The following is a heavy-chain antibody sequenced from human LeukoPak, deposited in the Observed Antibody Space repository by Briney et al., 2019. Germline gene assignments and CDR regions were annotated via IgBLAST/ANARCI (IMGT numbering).Heavy chain of an antibody. V-gene: IGHV3-11*04. Sequence: PGGSLRLSCSASGFTFSDYYMSWIRPAPGKGLEWVSYISSGGSTIYYADSVKGRFTISRDNAKNSLYLQMNSLRAEDTAVYYCARDFWSGSPDWGQGTLVTVSS. J-gene: IGHJ4*02. CDR1: GFTFSDYY. CDR3: ARDFWSGSPD. CDR2: ISSGGSTI. D-gene: IGHD3-3*01.